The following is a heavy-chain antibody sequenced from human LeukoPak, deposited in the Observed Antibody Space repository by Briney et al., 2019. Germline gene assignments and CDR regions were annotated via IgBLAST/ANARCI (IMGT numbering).Heavy chain of an antibody. Sequence: GGSLRLSCAASGFPFSNAWMSWVRQAPGKGLEWVSRSKSRGDGGTTDYAAPVKGRFTISRDDSKNTLYLQMHSLKTEDTAVYYCTAGDLDAFDVWGQGTMDIVSS. V-gene: IGHV3-15*01. CDR1: GFPFSNAW. D-gene: IGHD7-27*01. J-gene: IGHJ3*01. CDR2: SKSRGDGGTT. CDR3: TAGDLDAFDV.